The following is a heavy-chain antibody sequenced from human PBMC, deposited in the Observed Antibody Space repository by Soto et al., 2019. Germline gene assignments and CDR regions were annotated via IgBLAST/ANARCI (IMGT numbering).Heavy chain of an antibody. D-gene: IGHD3-16*01. J-gene: IGHJ4*02. CDR1: GFTFSNYA. CDR2: LSGSGGST. CDR3: ARVSYDYVWSS. Sequence: GGSLRLSCASSGFTFSNYAMSWVRQAPGKGLEWVSTLSGSGGSTYYADSVKGRFTISRDNSKNTLYLQMNSLRAEDTAVYYCARVSYDYVWSSWGQGTLVTVSS. V-gene: IGHV3-23*01.